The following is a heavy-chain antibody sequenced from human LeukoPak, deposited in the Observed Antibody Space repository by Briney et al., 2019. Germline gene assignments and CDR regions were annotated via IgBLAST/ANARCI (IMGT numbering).Heavy chain of an antibody. D-gene: IGHD1-26*01. CDR1: GFGVSNHL. V-gene: IGHV3-66*01. CDR3: ARDLGV. CDR2: IYGGDNT. Sequence: SGGSLRLSCAASGFGVSNHLMSWVRQAPGKGLEWVSVIYGGDNTYYVDSVEGRFTISRDISKNTVYFQMNSLRVEDTAVYYCARDLGVWGQGTLVTVSS. J-gene: IGHJ4*02.